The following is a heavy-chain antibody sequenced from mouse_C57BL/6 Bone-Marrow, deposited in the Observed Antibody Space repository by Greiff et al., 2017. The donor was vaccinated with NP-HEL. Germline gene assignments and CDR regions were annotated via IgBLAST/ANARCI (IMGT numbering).Heavy chain of an antibody. CDR2: ISYDGSN. Sequence: VQLQQSGPGLVKPSQSLSLTCSVTGYSITSGYYWNWIRQFPGNKLEWMGYISYDGSNNYNPSLKNRISITRDTSKNQFFLKLNSVTTEDTATYYCARTTPYAWFAYWGQGTLVTVSA. V-gene: IGHV3-6*01. CDR1: GYSITSGYY. J-gene: IGHJ3*01. CDR3: ARTTPYAWFAY.